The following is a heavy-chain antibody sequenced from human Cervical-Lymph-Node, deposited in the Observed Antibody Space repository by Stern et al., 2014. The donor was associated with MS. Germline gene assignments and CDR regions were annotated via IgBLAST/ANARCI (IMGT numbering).Heavy chain of an antibody. CDR3: ASSVVMTGY. Sequence: QDQLVQSGAEVKKPGSSVKVSCKASGGTFSSQGITWVRQAPGLGLQWMGGIIPILATANYAQKFQGRVTMTADKSTSTAYMELRSLRFEDTAIYFCASSVVMTGYWGQGTLVTVSS. D-gene: IGHD4-23*01. CDR1: GGTFSSQG. CDR2: IIPILATA. J-gene: IGHJ4*02. V-gene: IGHV1-69*10.